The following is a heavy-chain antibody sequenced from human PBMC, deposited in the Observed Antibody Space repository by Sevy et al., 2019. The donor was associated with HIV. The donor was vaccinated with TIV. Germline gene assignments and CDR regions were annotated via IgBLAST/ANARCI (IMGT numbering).Heavy chain of an antibody. CDR3: ARHRDYVTMVRGIDQ. CDR1: GGAISSSGSY. D-gene: IGHD3-10*01. Sequence: SETLSLTCTVSGGAISSSGSYWGWIRQPPGKGLEWIGSMYYSGSTYHSPSLKTRITISVDTSKNQFSLRLSSVIAADTSVYYCARHRDYVTMVRGIDQWGQGTLVTVSS. V-gene: IGHV4-39*01. J-gene: IGHJ4*02. CDR2: MYYSGST.